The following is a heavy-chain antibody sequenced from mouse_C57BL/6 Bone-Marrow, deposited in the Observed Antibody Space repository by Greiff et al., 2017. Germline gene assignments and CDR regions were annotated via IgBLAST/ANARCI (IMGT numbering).Heavy chain of an antibody. CDR3: TLYSNYEREMDY. Sequence: QVQLQQSGAELVRPGASVTLSCKASGYTFTDYEMHWVKQTPVHGLEWIGAIDPETGGTAYNQKFKGKAILTADKSSSTAYMELRSLTSEDSAVYYCTLYSNYEREMDYWGQGTSVTVSS. D-gene: IGHD2-5*01. CDR1: GYTFTDYE. CDR2: IDPETGGT. V-gene: IGHV1-15*01. J-gene: IGHJ4*01.